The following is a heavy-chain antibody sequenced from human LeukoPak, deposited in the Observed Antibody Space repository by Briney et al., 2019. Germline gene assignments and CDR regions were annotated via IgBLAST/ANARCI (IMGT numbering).Heavy chain of an antibody. CDR3: ARHVGDCTSSTCYTGPLDY. CDR2: LYPGDSDT. Sequence: GESLKISCKSSGYIFGAYGIGWVRPMPGKGLAWRGMLYPGDSDTRYSPSFQGQVTISADSSINTAYLQWSSLKASDTAIYYCARHVGDCTSSTCYTGPLDYWGQGTLVTVSS. V-gene: IGHV5-51*01. CDR1: GYIFGAYG. D-gene: IGHD2-2*01. J-gene: IGHJ4*02.